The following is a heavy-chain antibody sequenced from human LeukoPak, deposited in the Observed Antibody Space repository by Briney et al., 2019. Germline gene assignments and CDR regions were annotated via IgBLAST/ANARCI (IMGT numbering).Heavy chain of an antibody. CDR2: ISHSGST. D-gene: IGHD5-18*01. Sequence: SETLSLTCTVSGGSISSYYWSWIRQPPGKGLEWIGEISHSGSTNYNPSLKSRVTISVDTSKNQFSLKLSSVTAADTAVYYCARDNAIYSSYFDYWGQGTLVTVSS. V-gene: IGHV4-34*01. CDR3: ARDNAIYSSYFDY. J-gene: IGHJ4*02. CDR1: GGSISSYY.